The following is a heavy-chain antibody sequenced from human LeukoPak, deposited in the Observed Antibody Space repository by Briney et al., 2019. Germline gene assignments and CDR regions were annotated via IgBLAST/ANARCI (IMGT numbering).Heavy chain of an antibody. V-gene: IGHV4-30-4*01. CDR2: IYYSGST. Sequence: SQTLSLTCTVSGGAISSGDYYWSWIRQPPGKGLEWIGYIYYSGSTYYNPSLKSRVTISVDTSKNQFSLKLSSVTAADTAVYYCARVYSIFGVVKHYFDYWGQGTLVTVSS. D-gene: IGHD3-3*01. CDR3: ARVYSIFGVVKHYFDY. J-gene: IGHJ4*02. CDR1: GGAISSGDYY.